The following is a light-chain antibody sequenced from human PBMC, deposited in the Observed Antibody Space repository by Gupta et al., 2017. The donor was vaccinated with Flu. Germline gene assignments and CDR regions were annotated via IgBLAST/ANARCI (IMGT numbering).Light chain of an antibody. CDR2: DVS. Sequence: QSALTQPRSVSGSPGQSVTISCTGTSSDVGGYNYVSWYQQHPGKAPKLMIYDVSKRPSGVPDRFFGSKSGNTASLTISGLQAEDEADYYCCSYAGSYFYVFGTGTKVTVL. V-gene: IGLV2-11*01. CDR1: SSDVGGYNY. CDR3: CSYAGSYFYV. J-gene: IGLJ1*01.